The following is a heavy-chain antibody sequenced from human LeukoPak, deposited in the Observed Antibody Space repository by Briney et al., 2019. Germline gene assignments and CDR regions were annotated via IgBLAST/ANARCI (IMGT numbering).Heavy chain of an antibody. CDR2: IRYGGSNK. D-gene: IGHD6-13*01. J-gene: IGHJ4*02. V-gene: IGHV3-30*02. CDR1: GFTFSSYG. CDR3: AKEMYVGQSSSWYGANY. Sequence: QSGGSLRLSCAASGFTFSSYGMHWVRQAPGKGLEWVAFIRYGGSNKYYADSVKGRFTISRDNSKNTLYLQMNSLRAEDTAVYYCAKEMYVGQSSSWYGANYWGQGTLVTVSS.